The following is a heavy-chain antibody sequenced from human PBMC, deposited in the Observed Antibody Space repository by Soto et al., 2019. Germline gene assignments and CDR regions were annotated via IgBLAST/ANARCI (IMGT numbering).Heavy chain of an antibody. D-gene: IGHD6-19*01. CDR1: GYSISSSNW. CDR3: ARGGVAGPFDY. V-gene: IGHV4-28*03. CDR2: IYYSGST. Sequence: SETLSLTCAVSGYSISSSNWWGWIRQPPGKGLEWIGYIYYSGSTYYNPSLKSRVTMSVDTSKNQFSLKLSSVTAADTAVYYCARGGVAGPFDYWGQGTLVTVSS. J-gene: IGHJ4*02.